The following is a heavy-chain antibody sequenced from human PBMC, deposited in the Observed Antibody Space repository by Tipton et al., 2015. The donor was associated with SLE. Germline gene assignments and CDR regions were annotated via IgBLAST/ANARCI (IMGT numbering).Heavy chain of an antibody. CDR1: GGSVTSSGSY. J-gene: IGHJ4*02. V-gene: IGHV4-39*07. Sequence: TLSLTCSVSGGSVTSSGSYGGWFRQPPGKTLEWIGSVYYTGSTYYNPSLKRRVTISIDTSKNQFSLTLSSVTAADTAVYYCARDVGGYNTGWFPYYFDYWGQGTLVTVSS. CDR2: VYYTGST. D-gene: IGHD2-8*02. CDR3: ARDVGGYNTGWFPYYFDY.